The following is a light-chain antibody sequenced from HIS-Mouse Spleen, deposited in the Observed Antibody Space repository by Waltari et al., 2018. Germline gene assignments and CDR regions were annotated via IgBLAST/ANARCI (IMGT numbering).Light chain of an antibody. V-gene: IGLV3-19*01. J-gene: IGLJ2*01. CDR3: NSRDSSGNHVV. Sequence: SSELTQDPAVSVALGQTVRITCQGESLRSYYASWYQQKPGQAPVLVIYGKNNRPSGIPDRFSGSSSGNTASLTITGAQAEDEADYYCNSRDSSGNHVVFGGGTK. CDR2: GKN. CDR1: SLRSYY.